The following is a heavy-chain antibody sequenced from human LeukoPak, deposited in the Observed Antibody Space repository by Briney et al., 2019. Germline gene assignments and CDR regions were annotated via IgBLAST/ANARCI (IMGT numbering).Heavy chain of an antibody. D-gene: IGHD3-22*01. J-gene: IGHJ4*02. CDR1: GGSISNYY. V-gene: IGHV4-59*01. Sequence: SSETLSLTCTVSGGSISNYYWSWIRQPPGKGLEWIGYISYSGSTTYNPSLKSRVTISVDTSKNQFSLNLSSVTAADTAVYYCARGPSRFDSAGYWGQGTLVTVSS. CDR3: ARGPSRFDSAGY. CDR2: ISYSGST.